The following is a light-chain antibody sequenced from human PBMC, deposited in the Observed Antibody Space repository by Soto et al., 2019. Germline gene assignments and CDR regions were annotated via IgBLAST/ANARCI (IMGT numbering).Light chain of an antibody. CDR3: QHYNSYSEA. CDR1: QTISSW. V-gene: IGKV1-5*03. CDR2: KAS. J-gene: IGKJ1*01. Sequence: DIPLTQSPSTLSGSVVERVTIXCRASQTISSWLAWYQQKPGKAPKLLIYKASTLKSGVPSRFSGSGSGTEFTLTISSLQPDDFATYYCQHYNSYSEAFGQGTKVDIK.